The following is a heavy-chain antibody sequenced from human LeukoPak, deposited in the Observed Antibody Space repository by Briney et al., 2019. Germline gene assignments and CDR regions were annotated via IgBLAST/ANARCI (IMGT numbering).Heavy chain of an antibody. J-gene: IGHJ4*02. CDR1: GYTFTNYY. V-gene: IGHV1-46*01. CDR3: TREPFAPFHKLFDY. Sequence: ASVKVSCKASGYTFTNYYMHWVRQAPGQGLEWMGLIRPSGSTSYAQKFQGRFTMTRDTSTSTVYMELSSLISEDTAVYYCTREPFAPFHKLFDYWGQGTLVTVSS. CDR2: IRPSGST. D-gene: IGHD2/OR15-2a*01.